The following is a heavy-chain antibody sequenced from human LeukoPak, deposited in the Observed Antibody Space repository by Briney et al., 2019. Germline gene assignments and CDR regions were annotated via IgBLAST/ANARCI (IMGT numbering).Heavy chain of an antibody. Sequence: QPGGSLRLSCAASGFTFSSYAKSWVRQAPGKGLEWVSAISGSGGSTYYADSVKGRFTISRDNSKNTLYLQMNSLRAEDTAVYYCAKTIQWPYYFDYWGQGTLVTVSS. CDR3: AKTIQWPYYFDY. CDR2: ISGSGGST. J-gene: IGHJ4*02. D-gene: IGHD6-19*01. CDR1: GFTFSSYA. V-gene: IGHV3-23*01.